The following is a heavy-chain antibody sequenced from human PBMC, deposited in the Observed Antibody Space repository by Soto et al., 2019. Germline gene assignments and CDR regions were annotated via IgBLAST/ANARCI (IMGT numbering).Heavy chain of an antibody. CDR1: GGTFSSYA. V-gene: IGHV1-69*13. CDR2: IIPIFGTA. D-gene: IGHD3-22*01. Sequence: GASVKVSCKASGGTFSSYAISWVRQAPGQGLEWMGGIIPIFGTANYAQKFKGRVTITADESTSTAYMEMSSLRSEDTAVYFCAGEVQYYYDSSGALGIWGQGTMVTVSS. CDR3: AGEVQYYYDSSGALGI. J-gene: IGHJ3*02.